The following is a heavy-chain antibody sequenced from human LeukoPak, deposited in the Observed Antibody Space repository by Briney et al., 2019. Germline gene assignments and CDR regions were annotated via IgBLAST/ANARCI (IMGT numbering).Heavy chain of an antibody. CDR3: ARYGHEFES. Sequence: PSETLSLTCAVSGCSINSGYYWGWIRQPPGKGLECIGSIHHSGSTYYNPSLKSRVTISVDTSKNQFSLKLTSVTAADTAVYYCARYGHEFESWGQGTLVTVSS. V-gene: IGHV4-38-2*01. D-gene: IGHD4-17*01. J-gene: IGHJ4*02. CDR2: IHHSGST. CDR1: GCSINSGYY.